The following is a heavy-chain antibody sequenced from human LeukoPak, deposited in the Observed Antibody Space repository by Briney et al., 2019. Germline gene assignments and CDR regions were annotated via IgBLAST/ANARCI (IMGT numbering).Heavy chain of an antibody. CDR2: IYHSGST. J-gene: IGHJ5*02. CDR3: ARVVVVPAAPPHWFDP. V-gene: IGHV4-30-2*01. D-gene: IGHD2-2*01. CDR1: GGSISSGGYS. Sequence: SQTLSLTCAVSGGSISSGGYSWSWIRQPPGKGLEWIGYIYHSGSTYYNPSLKSRVTISVDRSKTQFSLKLSSVTAADTDVYYCARVVVVPAAPPHWFDPWGQGTLVTVSS.